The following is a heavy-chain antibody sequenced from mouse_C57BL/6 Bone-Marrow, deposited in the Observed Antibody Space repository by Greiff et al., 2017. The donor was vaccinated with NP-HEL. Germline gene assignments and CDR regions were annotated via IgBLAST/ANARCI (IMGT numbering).Heavy chain of an antibody. J-gene: IGHJ3*01. Sequence: EVMLVESGGDLVKPGGSLKLSCAASGFTFSSYGMSWVRQTPDKRLEWVATISSGGSYTYYPDSVKGRFTIFRDNAKNTLYRQMSSLKSEDTAMYYCASPYDYDVAWFAYWGQGTLVTVSA. CDR2: ISSGGSYT. D-gene: IGHD2-4*01. CDR1: GFTFSSYG. V-gene: IGHV5-6*01. CDR3: ASPYDYDVAWFAY.